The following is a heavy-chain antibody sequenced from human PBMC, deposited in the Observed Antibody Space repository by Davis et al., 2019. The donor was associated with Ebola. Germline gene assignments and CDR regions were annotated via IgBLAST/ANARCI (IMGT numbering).Heavy chain of an antibody. Sequence: ASVTVSCKASGYTFTSYGISWVRQAPGQGLEWMGWINAGNGNTKYSQKFQGRVTITRDTSANTAYMELSSLRSEDTAVYYCAKDGPSSSSDYWGQGTLVTVSS. CDR1: GYTFTSYG. D-gene: IGHD6-6*01. CDR3: AKDGPSSSSDY. V-gene: IGHV1-3*01. J-gene: IGHJ4*02. CDR2: INAGNGNT.